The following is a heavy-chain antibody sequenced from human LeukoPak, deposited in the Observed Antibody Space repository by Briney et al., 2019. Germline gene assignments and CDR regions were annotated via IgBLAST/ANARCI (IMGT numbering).Heavy chain of an antibody. CDR1: GGTFSSYA. CDR3: ARGEEGVVTARAYY. V-gene: IGHV1-69*13. CDR2: IIPIFGTA. D-gene: IGHD2-21*02. J-gene: IGHJ4*02. Sequence: SVKVSCKASGGTFSSYAISWVRQAPGQGLEWMGGIIPIFGTANYAQKFQGRVTITADESTSTAYMELSSLRSEDTAVYYCARGEEGVVTARAYYWGQGTLVTVSS.